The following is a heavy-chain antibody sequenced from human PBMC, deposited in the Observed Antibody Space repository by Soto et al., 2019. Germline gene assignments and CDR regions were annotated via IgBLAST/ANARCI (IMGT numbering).Heavy chain of an antibody. CDR1: GYTFTGYY. CDR2: INPNSGGT. CDR3: ARFWGRGVLINAFYF. D-gene: IGHD3-10*01. Sequence: ASVKVSCKASGYTFTGYYMHWVRQAPGQGLEWMGWINPNSGGTNYAQKFQGWVTMTRDTSISTAYMELSRLRSDDTAVYYCARFWGRGVLINAFYFWGQGTMVTVSS. J-gene: IGHJ3*01. V-gene: IGHV1-2*04.